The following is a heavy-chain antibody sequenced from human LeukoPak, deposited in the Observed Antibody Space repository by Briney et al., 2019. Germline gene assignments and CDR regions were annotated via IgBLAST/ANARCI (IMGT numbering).Heavy chain of an antibody. J-gene: IGHJ4*02. CDR1: GDSVSNNNVA. V-gene: IGHV6-1*01. CDR2: TYYRSQWYH. D-gene: IGHD1-20*01. Sequence: SQTLSLTCVISGDSVSNNNVAWNWIRQSPSRGLEWLGRTYYRSQWYHDYAESLRSRITVNPDTSKNQFSLHLTSVTPEDTAVYYCTRWTLTGGYYFDNWGQGALVTVSS. CDR3: TRWTLTGGYYFDN.